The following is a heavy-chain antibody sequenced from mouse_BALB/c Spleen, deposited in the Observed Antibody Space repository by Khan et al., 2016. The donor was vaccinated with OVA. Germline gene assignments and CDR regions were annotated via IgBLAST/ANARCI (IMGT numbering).Heavy chain of an antibody. CDR3: ARKDYEDYDPFPY. Sequence: EVQLVESGPGLEKPSQSLSLTCTVTGYSITSEYTWNWIRQFPGNKLEWMGFISYSGNTRYNPSFKSRISITRDTSKNQFFLQLNSVTSEDTATYYCARKDYEDYDPFPYWGQGTLVTVSA. CDR2: ISYSGNT. CDR1: GYSITSEYT. D-gene: IGHD2-4*01. V-gene: IGHV3-2*02. J-gene: IGHJ3*01.